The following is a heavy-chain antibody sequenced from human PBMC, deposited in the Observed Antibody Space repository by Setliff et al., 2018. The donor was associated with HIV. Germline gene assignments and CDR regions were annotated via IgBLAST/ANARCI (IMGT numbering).Heavy chain of an antibody. V-gene: IGHV5-51*01. CDR3: ARFPPMLSGSYVRGAFDI. J-gene: IGHJ3*02. CDR1: AYSFTSYW. Sequence: GESLKISCKGSAYSFTSYWIGWVRQMPGKGLEWMGIIYPGDSDTRYSPSFQGQVTISADKSICTAYLQWSSLKASDTAMYYCARFPPMLSGSYVRGAFDIWGQGTMVTVS. D-gene: IGHD1-26*01. CDR2: IYPGDSDT.